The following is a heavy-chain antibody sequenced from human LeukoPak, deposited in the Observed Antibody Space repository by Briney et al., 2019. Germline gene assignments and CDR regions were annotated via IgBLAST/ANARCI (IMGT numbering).Heavy chain of an antibody. J-gene: IGHJ6*02. CDR1: GSTFSTYG. Sequence: GESLRLSCAASGSTFSTYGMHWVRQAPGKGLEWVAVIWYDGSNKYYADSVKGRFTISRDNSKNTLYLQMNSLRAEDTAVYYCGRGYYGDYGYGMDVWGQGTTVTVSS. D-gene: IGHD4-17*01. V-gene: IGHV3-33*01. CDR2: IWYDGSNK. CDR3: GRGYYGDYGYGMDV.